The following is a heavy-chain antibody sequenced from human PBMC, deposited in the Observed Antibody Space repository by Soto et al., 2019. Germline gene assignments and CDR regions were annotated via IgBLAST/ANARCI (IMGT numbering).Heavy chain of an antibody. CDR1: GFTFSSYA. CDR3: AKDQSRGGANPLMG. CDR2: IRGSGGST. J-gene: IGHJ4*02. D-gene: IGHD4-17*01. V-gene: IGHV3-23*01. Sequence: EVQLLESGGGLVQPGGSLRLSCAASGFTFSSYAMSWVRQAPGKGLEWVSAIRGSGGSTYYADSAKGRFTISRDNSKNTLYLQMNSLRAEDTAVYYCAKDQSRGGANPLMGWGQGTLVTVSS.